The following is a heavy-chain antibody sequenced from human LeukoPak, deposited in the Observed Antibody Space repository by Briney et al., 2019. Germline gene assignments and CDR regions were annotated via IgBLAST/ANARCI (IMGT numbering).Heavy chain of an antibody. D-gene: IGHD3-10*01. V-gene: IGHV3-33*06. J-gene: IGHJ5*02. CDR2: IWYDGSNK. CDR3: AKDGVWFGEFTRNWFDP. Sequence: GGSLRLSCAASGFTFSSYGMHWVRQAPGKGLEWVAVIWYDGSNKYYADSVKGRFTISRDNSKNTLYLQMNSLRAEDTAVYYCAKDGVWFGEFTRNWFDPWGQGTLVTVSS. CDR1: GFTFSSYG.